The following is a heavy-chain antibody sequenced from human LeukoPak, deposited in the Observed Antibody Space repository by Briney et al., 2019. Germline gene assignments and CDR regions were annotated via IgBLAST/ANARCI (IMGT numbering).Heavy chain of an antibody. Sequence: SETLSLTCAVYGGSFSGYYWNWIRQPPGKGLEWIGEINHSGSTNYNPSLKSRVTISVDTSKNQFSLKLGSVTAADTAVYYCARRGLTTTVVSEGDYYYYMDVWGKGTTVTVSS. CDR3: ARRGLTTTVVSEGDYYYYMDV. J-gene: IGHJ6*03. CDR2: INHSGST. CDR1: GGSFSGYY. D-gene: IGHD4-23*01. V-gene: IGHV4-34*01.